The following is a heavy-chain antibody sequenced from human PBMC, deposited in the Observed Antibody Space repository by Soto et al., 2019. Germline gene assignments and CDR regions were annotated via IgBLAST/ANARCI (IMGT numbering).Heavy chain of an antibody. CDR1: GYTLTELS. J-gene: IGHJ4*02. D-gene: IGHD2-15*01. V-gene: IGHV1-24*01. Sequence: ASVKVSWKVSGYTLTELSMHWVRQAPGKGLEWMGGFDPEDGETIYAQKLQGRVTMTEDTSTDTAYMELSSLRSEDTAVYYCATTDCSGGSCYSYYFDYWGQGTLVTVSS. CDR3: ATTDCSGGSCYSYYFDY. CDR2: FDPEDGET.